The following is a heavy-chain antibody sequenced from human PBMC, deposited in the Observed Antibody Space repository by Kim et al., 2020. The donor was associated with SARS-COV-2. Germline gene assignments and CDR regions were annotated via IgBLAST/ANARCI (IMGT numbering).Heavy chain of an antibody. J-gene: IGHJ4*02. CDR1: GFTFSSYG. CDR3: AKGDIVATIGFWIDY. CDR2: IWYDGSNK. D-gene: IGHD5-12*01. V-gene: IGHV3-33*06. Sequence: GGSLRLSCAASGFTFSSYGMHWVRQAPGKGLEWVAVIWYDGSNKYYADSVKGRFTISRDNSKNTLYLQMNSLRAEDTAVYYCAKGDIVATIGFWIDYWGQGTLVTVSS.